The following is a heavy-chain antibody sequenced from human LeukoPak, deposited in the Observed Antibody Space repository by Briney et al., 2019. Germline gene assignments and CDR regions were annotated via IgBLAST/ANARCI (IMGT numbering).Heavy chain of an antibody. CDR1: GGSISSSRYY. D-gene: IGHD2-2*01. CDR2: IYYSGST. Sequence: SETLSLTCTVSGGSISSSRYYWGWIRQPPGKGLEWIGSIYYSGSTYYNPSLKSRVTISVDTSKSQFSLKLSSVPAADTAVYYCARRLVPAAMMRFDPWGQGTLVTVSS. J-gene: IGHJ5*02. V-gene: IGHV4-39*01. CDR3: ARRLVPAAMMRFDP.